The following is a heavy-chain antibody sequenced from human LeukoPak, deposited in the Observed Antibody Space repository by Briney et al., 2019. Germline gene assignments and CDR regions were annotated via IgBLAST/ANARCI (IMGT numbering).Heavy chain of an antibody. V-gene: IGHV4-34*01. CDR1: GGSFSGYY. Sequence: PSETLSLTCAVCGGSFSGYYWSWIRQPPGKGLEWIGEINHSGSTNYNPSLKSRVTISVDTSKNQFSLKLSSVTAADTAVYYCASRTPHFYGSGSYRTVPPWFDPWGQGTLVTVSS. J-gene: IGHJ5*02. D-gene: IGHD3-10*01. CDR3: ASRTPHFYGSGSYRTVPPWFDP. CDR2: INHSGST.